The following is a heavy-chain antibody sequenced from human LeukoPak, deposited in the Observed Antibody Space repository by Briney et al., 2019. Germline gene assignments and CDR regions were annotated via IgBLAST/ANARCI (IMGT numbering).Heavy chain of an antibody. CDR3: AKDPIEYSSSSGLSGY. V-gene: IGHV3-23*01. CDR2: ISGSGGST. D-gene: IGHD6-6*01. J-gene: IGHJ4*02. CDR1: GFTFSSYA. Sequence: GGSLRLSCAASGFTFSSYAVSWVRQAPGKGLEWVSGISGSGGSTYYADSVKGRFTISRDNSKNTLYLQMNSLRAEDTAVYYCAKDPIEYSSSSGLSGYWGQGTLVTVSS.